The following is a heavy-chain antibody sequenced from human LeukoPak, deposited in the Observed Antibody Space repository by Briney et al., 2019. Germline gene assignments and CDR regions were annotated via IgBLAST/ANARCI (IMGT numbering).Heavy chain of an antibody. J-gene: IGHJ4*02. V-gene: IGHV3-53*01. Sequence: PGGSLRLSCAASGFTVSSNYMSWVRQAPGKGLEWVSVIYSGGSTYYADSVKGGFTISRDNSKNTLYLQMNSLRAEDTAVYYCARTSADYGSGSYEDYWGQGTLVTVSS. D-gene: IGHD3-10*01. CDR3: ARTSADYGSGSYEDY. CDR1: GFTVSSNY. CDR2: IYSGGST.